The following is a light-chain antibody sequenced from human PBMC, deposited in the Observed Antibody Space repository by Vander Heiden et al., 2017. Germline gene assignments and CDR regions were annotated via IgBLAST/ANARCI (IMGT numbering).Light chain of an antibody. Sequence: QSVLTQPPSASGTPGQRVTISCSGSNSNIGINIVTWYQHLPGTAPKLLIYKNDQRPSGVPDRFSASKSGSSASLAISGLQSEDEADYFCAAWDDRLDGPVFGGGTKLTVL. CDR3: AAWDDRLDGPV. J-gene: IGLJ2*01. CDR2: KND. CDR1: NSNIGINI. V-gene: IGLV1-44*01.